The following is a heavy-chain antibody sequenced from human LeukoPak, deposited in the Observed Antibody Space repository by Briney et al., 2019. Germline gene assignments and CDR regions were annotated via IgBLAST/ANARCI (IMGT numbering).Heavy chain of an antibody. D-gene: IGHD3-22*01. J-gene: IGHJ4*03. CDR3: ARNYDTSSYYFCDY. V-gene: IGHV3-30-3*01. CDR2: ISYDGGNK. CDR1: GFTFSSFP. Sequence: PGGSLRLSCAASGFTFSSFPMHWVRQAPGKGLEWVAVISYDGGNKYYADSVKGRFTISRDNSKNTLSLQMNSLRAEDTAVYYCARNYDTSSYYFCDYWGQGTTVTVSS.